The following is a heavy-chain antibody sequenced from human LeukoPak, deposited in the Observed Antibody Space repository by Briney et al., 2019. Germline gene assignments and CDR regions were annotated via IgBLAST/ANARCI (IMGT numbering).Heavy chain of an antibody. Sequence: GGSLRLSCAASGFTFSSYAMSWVRQAPGKGLEWVSAISGSGGSTYYADSVKGRFTISRDNSKNTLYLQMNSPRAEDTAVYYCAKDMGYSSSWYGLGYYFDYWGQGTLVTVSS. V-gene: IGHV3-23*01. CDR1: GFTFSSYA. CDR3: AKDMGYSSSWYGLGYYFDY. J-gene: IGHJ4*02. CDR2: ISGSGGST. D-gene: IGHD6-13*01.